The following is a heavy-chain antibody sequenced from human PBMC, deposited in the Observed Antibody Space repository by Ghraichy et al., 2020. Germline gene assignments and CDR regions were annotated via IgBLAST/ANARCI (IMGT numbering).Heavy chain of an antibody. D-gene: IGHD5-18*01. CDR2: IWYDGSNK. Sequence: GGSLRLSCAASGLSFSNHGMHWVRQAPGKGLEWVALIWYDGSNKYYADSVKGRFTISRDNAKDSVYLQMSSLRAEDTAVYFCGRGGYIYGSNPVDYWGQGTQVTVSS. CDR3: GRGGYIYGSNPVDY. V-gene: IGHV3-33*03. J-gene: IGHJ4*02. CDR1: GLSFSNHG.